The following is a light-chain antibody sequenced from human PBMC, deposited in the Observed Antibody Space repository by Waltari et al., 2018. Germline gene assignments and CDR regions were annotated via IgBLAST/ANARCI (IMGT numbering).Light chain of an antibody. J-gene: IGLJ2*01. CDR3: SSFTTIGTLVV. CDR1: SSDVGGYNH. CDR2: EVT. Sequence: QSALTQPASVSGSPGQSIPISCTATSSDVGGYNHVSWYQQQPGKAPKLLILEVTNRPSGISNRFSGSKSGNTASLTISGLQAEDEGEYYCSSFTTIGTLVVFGGGTKVTVL. V-gene: IGLV2-14*01.